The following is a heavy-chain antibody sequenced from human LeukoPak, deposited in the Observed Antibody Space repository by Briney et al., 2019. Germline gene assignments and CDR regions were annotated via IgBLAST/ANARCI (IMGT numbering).Heavy chain of an antibody. J-gene: IGHJ4*02. D-gene: IGHD7-27*01. V-gene: IGHV1-69*13. Sequence: SVKVSCKASGGTFSSYAISWVRQAPGQGLEWMGGIIPIFGTADYAQKFQGRVTITADESTSTAYMELSSLRSEDTAVYYCAVDTNWGCFDYWGQGTLVTVSS. CDR1: GGTFSSYA. CDR3: AVDTNWGCFDY. CDR2: IIPIFGTA.